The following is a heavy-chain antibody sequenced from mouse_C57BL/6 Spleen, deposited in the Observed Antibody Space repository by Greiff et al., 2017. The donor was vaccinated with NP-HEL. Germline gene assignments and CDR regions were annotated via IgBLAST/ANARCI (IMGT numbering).Heavy chain of an antibody. J-gene: IGHJ4*01. Sequence: VQLKESGPELVKPGASVKMSCKASGYTFTDYNMHWVKQSHGKSLEWIGYINPNNGGTSYNQKFKGKATLTVNKSSSTAYMELRSLTSEDSAVYYCARSFYDYDEGYYAMDYWGQGTSVTVSS. V-gene: IGHV1-22*01. CDR2: INPNNGGT. D-gene: IGHD2-4*01. CDR1: GYTFTDYN. CDR3: ARSFYDYDEGYYAMDY.